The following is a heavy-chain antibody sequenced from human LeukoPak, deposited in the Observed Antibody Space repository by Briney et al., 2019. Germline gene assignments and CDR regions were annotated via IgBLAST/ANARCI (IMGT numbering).Heavy chain of an antibody. V-gene: IGHV3-66*01. J-gene: IGHJ6*02. D-gene: IGHD5-24*01. CDR2: IYSGGST. Sequence: GGSLRLSCAASGFTVSSNYMSWVRQAPGKGVEWVSLIYSGGSTYYADSVKGRFSISRDNYKNTLYLQMNSLSAEDTAVYYCASRDKGYYCGMDVWGQGTTVTVSS. CDR3: ASRDKGYYCGMDV. CDR1: GFTVSSNY.